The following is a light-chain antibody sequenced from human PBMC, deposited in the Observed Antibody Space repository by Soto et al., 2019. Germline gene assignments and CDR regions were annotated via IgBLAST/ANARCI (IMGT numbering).Light chain of an antibody. V-gene: IGLV1-51*02. CDR2: ENN. J-gene: IGLJ1*01. CDR1: SSNIGNNY. CDR3: GTWDSSLSAYNYV. Sequence: QSVLTQPPSVSAAPGQKVTISCSGSSSNIGNNYVSWYQQLPGTAPKLLIYENNKRPSGTPDRFSGSKSGTSATLGITGLQTGDEADYYCGTWDSSLSAYNYVFGTGTKVTVL.